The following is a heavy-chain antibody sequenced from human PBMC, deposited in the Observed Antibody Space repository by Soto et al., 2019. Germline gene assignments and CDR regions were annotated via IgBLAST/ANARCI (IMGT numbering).Heavy chain of an antibody. CDR1: GGSFSGYY. Sequence: SETLSLTCAVYGGSFSGYYWSWIRQPPGKGLEWIGEINHSGSTNYNPSLKSRVTISVDTSKNQFSLKLSSVTAADTAVYYCARGRKANAKLWRGYSNYRAENYFDYWGQGTLVTVSS. CDR2: INHSGST. CDR3: ARGRKANAKLWRGYSNYRAENYFDY. J-gene: IGHJ4*02. V-gene: IGHV4-34*01. D-gene: IGHD4-4*01.